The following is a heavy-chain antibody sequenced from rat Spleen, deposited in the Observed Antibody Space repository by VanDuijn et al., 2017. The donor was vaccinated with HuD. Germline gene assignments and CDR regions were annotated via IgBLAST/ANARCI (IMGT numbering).Heavy chain of an antibody. CDR1: GFTFSNYD. Sequence: EVQLVESGGGLVQPGRSMKLSCAASGFTFSNYDMAWVRQAPKKGLEWVASIRHDGSSTDYGDSVKGRFTISRDSAKSTLNLHMDSLRSEDTAIYYCTRRGYLSDWYFDFWGPGTMVTVSS. CDR2: IRHDGSST. J-gene: IGHJ1*01. V-gene: IGHV5-7*01. CDR3: TRRGYLSDWYFDF. D-gene: IGHD4-4*01.